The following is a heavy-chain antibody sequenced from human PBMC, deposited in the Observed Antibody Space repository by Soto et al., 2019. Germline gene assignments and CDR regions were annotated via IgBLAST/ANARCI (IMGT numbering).Heavy chain of an antibody. Sequence: QVQLQESGPGLVKPSETLSLTCTDSGGSISSYYWSWIRQPPGKGLEWIGYIYYSGSTNYNPSLKRRGTIPVDPSKNQCSLKLSSGTAADTAVYYCARRYGSAIDYWGQGTLVTVSS. D-gene: IGHD1-26*01. J-gene: IGHJ4*02. CDR1: GGSISSYY. CDR3: ARRYGSAIDY. CDR2: IYYSGST. V-gene: IGHV4-59*08.